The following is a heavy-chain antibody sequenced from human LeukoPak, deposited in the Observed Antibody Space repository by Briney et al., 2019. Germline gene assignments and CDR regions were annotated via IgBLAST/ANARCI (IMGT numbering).Heavy chain of an antibody. CDR2: MNPNSGHT. J-gene: IGHJ3*02. V-gene: IGHV1-8*01. CDR3: ARGTYYYDSSGYHKVFAFDI. CDR1: GYTFTSYD. Sequence: GASVKVSCKASGYTFTSYDINWVRQATGQGLEWMGWMNPNSGHTGFAQKFQGRITMTRNTSISTAYMELSSLRFEDTAVYYCARGTYYYDSSGYHKVFAFDIWGQGTMVTVSS. D-gene: IGHD3-22*01.